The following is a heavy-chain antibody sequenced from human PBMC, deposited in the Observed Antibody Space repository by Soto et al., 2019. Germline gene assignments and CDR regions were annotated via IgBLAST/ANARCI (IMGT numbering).Heavy chain of an antibody. CDR1: GFTVSIDS. CDR3: ARDMYTNYVNYFDL. D-gene: IGHD3-16*01. Sequence: WGALILSCAASGFTVSIDSVHWVRQARGKGLEWVAVISYDGSNKYYAASVKGRVTISRDDAHNSLYLQMSGLRAEDTALYYCARDMYTNYVNYFDLWGQGTLVTVSS. J-gene: IGHJ5*02. V-gene: IGHV3-30-3*01. CDR2: ISYDGSNK.